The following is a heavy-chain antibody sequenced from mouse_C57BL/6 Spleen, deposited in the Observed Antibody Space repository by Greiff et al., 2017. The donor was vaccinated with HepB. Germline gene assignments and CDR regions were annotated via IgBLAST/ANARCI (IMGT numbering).Heavy chain of an antibody. J-gene: IGHJ2*01. CDR2: IDPETGGT. D-gene: IGHD1-1*02. CDR1: GYTFTDYE. V-gene: IGHV1-15*01. CDR3: TRSWYGFDY. Sequence: QVQLQQSGAELVRPGASVTLSCKASGYTFTDYEMHWVKQTPVHGLEWIGAIDPETGGTAYNQKFKGKAILTADKSSSTAYMELRSLTSEDSAVYDCTRSWYGFDYWGQGTTLTVSA.